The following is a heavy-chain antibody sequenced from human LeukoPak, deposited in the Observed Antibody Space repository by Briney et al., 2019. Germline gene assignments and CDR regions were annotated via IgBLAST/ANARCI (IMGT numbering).Heavy chain of an antibody. CDR3: ARDLVRRMTTVTTPDY. V-gene: IGHV3-11*04. J-gene: IGHJ4*02. D-gene: IGHD4-17*01. CDR1: GFTFSDYW. Sequence: GGSLRLSCAASGFTFSDYWMSWVRQAPGKGLEWVSGISPSGDITYYADSVKGRFTISRDNAKNSLYLQMNSLRAEDTAVYYCARDLVRRMTTVTTPDYWGQGTLVTVSS. CDR2: ISPSGDIT.